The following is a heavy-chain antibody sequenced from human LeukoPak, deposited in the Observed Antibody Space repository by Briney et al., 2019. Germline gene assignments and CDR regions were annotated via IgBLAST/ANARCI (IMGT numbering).Heavy chain of an antibody. J-gene: IGHJ3*02. Sequence: PGRSLRHSCAASGFTFSSYAMHWVRQAPGKGLEWVAVISYDGSNKYYADSVKGRFTISRDNSKNTLYLQMNSLRAEDTAVYYCARGRSSSSPYAFDIWGQGTMVTVSS. CDR1: GFTFSSYA. V-gene: IGHV3-30*04. CDR2: ISYDGSNK. D-gene: IGHD6-6*01. CDR3: ARGRSSSSPYAFDI.